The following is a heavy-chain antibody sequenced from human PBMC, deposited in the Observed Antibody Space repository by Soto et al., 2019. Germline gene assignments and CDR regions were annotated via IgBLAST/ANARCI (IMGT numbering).Heavy chain of an antibody. CDR2: IFYSGST. CDR3: ARVGDWFAP. D-gene: IGHD3-16*01. V-gene: IGHV4-59*01. Sequence: QVQLQESGPGLVKPSETLSLTCTVSGGSISSYYWSWIRQPPGKGLEWIGYIFYSGSTNYNPSLKSRVPISVDTSKTQSSLKLSSVTAAATAVYYCARVGDWFAPWGQGTLVTVSS. J-gene: IGHJ5*02. CDR1: GGSISSYY.